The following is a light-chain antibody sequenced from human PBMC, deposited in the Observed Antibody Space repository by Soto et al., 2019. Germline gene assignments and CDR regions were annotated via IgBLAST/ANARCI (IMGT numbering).Light chain of an antibody. CDR1: SSDVGAYDY. CDR2: EVH. J-gene: IGLJ1*01. Sequence: QSALTQPASVSGSPGQSIAISCIGTSSDVGAYDYVSWYQQHPDRAPKLMVYEVHNRPSGVSNRFSGSKSVNTATLTISGLQHEDEADYYCASHTSSNTRVFGTGTKLTVL. CDR3: ASHTSSNTRV. V-gene: IGLV2-14*03.